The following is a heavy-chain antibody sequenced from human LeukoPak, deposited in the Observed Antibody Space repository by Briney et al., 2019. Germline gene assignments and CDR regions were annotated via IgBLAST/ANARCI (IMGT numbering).Heavy chain of an antibody. V-gene: IGHV1-69*13. CDR1: GYTFTSYG. CDR3: ARVVGAFDI. Sequence: ASVKVSCKASGYTFTSYGISWVRQAPGQGLEWMGGIIPIFGTANYAQKFQGRVTITADESTSTAYMELSSLRSEDTAVYYCARVVGAFDIWGQGTMVTVSS. J-gene: IGHJ3*02. CDR2: IIPIFGTA.